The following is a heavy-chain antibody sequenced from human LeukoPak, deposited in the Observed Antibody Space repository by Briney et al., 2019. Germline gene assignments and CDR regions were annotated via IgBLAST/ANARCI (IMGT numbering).Heavy chain of an antibody. J-gene: IGHJ6*02. CDR1: GYTFTSYY. CDR2: INPSGGST. CDR3: ARDRLEPFDSNRGYYYYGTDV. V-gene: IGHV1-46*01. D-gene: IGHD1-1*01. Sequence: ASVKVSCKASGYTFTSYYMHWVRQAPGQGLEWMGIINPSGGSTSYAQKFQGRVTMTRDTSTSTVYMELSSLRSEDTAVYYCARDRLEPFDSNRGYYYYGTDVWGQGTTVTVSS.